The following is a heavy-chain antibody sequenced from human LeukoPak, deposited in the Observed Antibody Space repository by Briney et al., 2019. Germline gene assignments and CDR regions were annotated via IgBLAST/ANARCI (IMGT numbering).Heavy chain of an antibody. CDR1: GGSFSGYY. J-gene: IGHJ6*02. D-gene: IGHD3-10*01. CDR2: INHSGST. CDR3: ARERITMVRGVYRYYYGMDV. Sequence: SETLSLTCAVYGGSFSGYYWSWIRQPPGKGLEWIGEINHSGSTNYNPSLKSRVTISVDTSKNQFSLKLSSVTAAGTAVCYCARERITMVRGVYRYYYGMDVWGQGTTVTVSS. V-gene: IGHV4-34*01.